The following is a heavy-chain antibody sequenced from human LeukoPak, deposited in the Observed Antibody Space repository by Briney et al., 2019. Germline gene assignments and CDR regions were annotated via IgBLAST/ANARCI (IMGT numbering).Heavy chain of an antibody. CDR1: GFTFSSYG. J-gene: IGHJ4*02. D-gene: IGHD3-22*01. V-gene: IGHV3-30*02. CDR2: IRYDGNNQ. CDR3: AKYFSGSFDY. Sequence: GGSLRLSCAASGFTFSSYGIHWVRQAPGKGLEWVAFIRYDGNNQYYADSVKGRFSISRDNSKSTVYLQMSSLRAEDTAVYYCAKYFSGSFDYWGQGTLVTVSS.